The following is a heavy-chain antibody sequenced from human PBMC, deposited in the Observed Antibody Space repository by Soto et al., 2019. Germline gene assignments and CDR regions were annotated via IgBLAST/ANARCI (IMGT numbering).Heavy chain of an antibody. J-gene: IGHJ6*02. V-gene: IGHV3-30-3*02. CDR3: AKCDAAGSYYTDYYYYGMDV. CDR1: GFTFRSYP. D-gene: IGHD3-10*01. Sequence: PGGSLRLSCAASGFTFRSYPMHWVRQAPGKGLEWVAVISYDGNNKYYADSVKGRFTISRDNSKNTLYLQMNSLRAEDTAVYYCAKCDAAGSYYTDYYYYGMDVWGQGTTVTVSS. CDR2: ISYDGNNK.